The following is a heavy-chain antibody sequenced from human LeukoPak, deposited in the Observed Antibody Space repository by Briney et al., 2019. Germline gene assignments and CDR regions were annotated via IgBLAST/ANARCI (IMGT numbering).Heavy chain of an antibody. V-gene: IGHV1-69*04. D-gene: IGHD5-18*01. J-gene: IGHJ6*02. CDR1: GYTFTSYG. CDR2: IIPILGIA. Sequence: SVRVSCKASGYTFTSYGISWVRQAPGQGLEWMGRIIPILGIANYAQKFQGRVTITADKSTSTAYMELSSLRSEDTAVYYCARDKRGYSYGNLYYYYGMDVWGQGTTVTVSS. CDR3: ARDKRGYSYGNLYYYYGMDV.